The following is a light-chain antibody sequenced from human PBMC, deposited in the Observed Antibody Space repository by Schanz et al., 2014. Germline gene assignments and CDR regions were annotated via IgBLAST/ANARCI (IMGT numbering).Light chain of an antibody. Sequence: EIVLTQSPATLSLSPGERATLSCRASQSVSSYLAWYQQNPGQAPRLLIYGTSTRATGIPDRFSGSGSGTVFTLTISRLEPEDFAVYYCQQYSKSPLTFGGGTKVEIK. CDR3: QQYSKSPLT. CDR1: QSVSSY. V-gene: IGKV3-11*01. J-gene: IGKJ4*01. CDR2: GTS.